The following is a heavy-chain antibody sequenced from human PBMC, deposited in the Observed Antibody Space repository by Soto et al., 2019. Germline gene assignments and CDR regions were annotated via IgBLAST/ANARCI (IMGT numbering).Heavy chain of an antibody. J-gene: IGHJ6*02. CDR2: IYYSGST. Sequence: SETLSLTCTVSGGSISSSSYYWGWIRQPPGKGLEWIGSIYYSGSTYYNPSLKSRVTISVDTSKNQFSLKLSSVTAADTAVYYCARHGGGSSWYDGMDVWGQGTTDTVSS. CDR3: ARHGGGSSWYDGMDV. D-gene: IGHD6-13*01. V-gene: IGHV4-39*01. CDR1: GGSISSSSYY.